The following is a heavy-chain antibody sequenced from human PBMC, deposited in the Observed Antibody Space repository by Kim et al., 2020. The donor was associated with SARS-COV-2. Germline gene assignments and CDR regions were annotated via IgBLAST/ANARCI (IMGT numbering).Heavy chain of an antibody. V-gene: IGHV3-7*01. D-gene: IGHD3-10*01. Sequence: DAVKGRFIISRDNSKNSLYLKMNSLRAEETAVYYCARENCYGTGSCFDYWGQGTLVTVSS. J-gene: IGHJ4*02. CDR3: ARENCYGTGSCFDY.